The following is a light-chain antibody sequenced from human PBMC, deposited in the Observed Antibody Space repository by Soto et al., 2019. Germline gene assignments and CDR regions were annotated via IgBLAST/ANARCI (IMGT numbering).Light chain of an antibody. V-gene: IGKV3-11*01. CDR2: DAS. J-gene: IGKJ2*01. CDR1: QSVSSY. Sequence: EMVLTQSPATLSLSPGERATRSCRASQSVSSYLDWYQQKPGQAPRLLIYDASNRATGIPARFSGSGSGTDFTLTISSLEPEDFALYYCQQRSNWPRYTFGQGTNLDLK. CDR3: QQRSNWPRYT.